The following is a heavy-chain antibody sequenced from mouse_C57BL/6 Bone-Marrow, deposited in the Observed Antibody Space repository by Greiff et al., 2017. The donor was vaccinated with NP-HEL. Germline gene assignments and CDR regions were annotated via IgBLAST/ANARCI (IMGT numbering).Heavy chain of an antibody. D-gene: IGHD2-2*01. J-gene: IGHJ3*01. CDR3: ARWMVTTGWFAY. CDR1: GYTFTSYG. V-gene: IGHV1-81*01. Sequence: VHLVESGAELARPGASVKLSCKASGYTFTSYGISWVKQRTGQGLEWIGEIYPRSGNTYYNEKFKGKATLTADKSSSTAYMELRSLTSEDSAVYFCARWMVTTGWFAYWGQGTLVTVSA. CDR2: IYPRSGNT.